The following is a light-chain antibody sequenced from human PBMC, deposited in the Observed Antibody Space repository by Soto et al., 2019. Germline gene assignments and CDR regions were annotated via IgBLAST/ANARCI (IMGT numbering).Light chain of an antibody. CDR3: QQRNNWPPT. CDR2: DAS. J-gene: IGKJ1*01. Sequence: EIVLTQSPGTLSLSPGERATLSCRASQSVSNNYLAWYQQKPGQAPRLLIYDASNRATGIPARFSGSGSGTDFTLTISSLEPEDFAFYYCQQRNNWPPTFGQGTKVDIK. V-gene: IGKV3D-20*02. CDR1: QSVSNNY.